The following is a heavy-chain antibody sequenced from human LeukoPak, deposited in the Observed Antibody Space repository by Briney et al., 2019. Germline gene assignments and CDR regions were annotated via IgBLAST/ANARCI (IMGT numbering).Heavy chain of an antibody. CDR3: ARGDDYCSSTSCYAYQDY. J-gene: IGHJ4*02. V-gene: IGHV1-18*01. CDR2: ISAYNGNT. Sequence: ASVKVSCKASGYTFTSNGISWVRQAPGQGLEWMGWISAYNGNTNYEQKFQGRVTMTRNTSISTAYMELSSLRSEDTAVYYCARGDDYCSSTSCYAYQDYWGQGTLVTVSS. D-gene: IGHD2-2*01. CDR1: GYTFTSNG.